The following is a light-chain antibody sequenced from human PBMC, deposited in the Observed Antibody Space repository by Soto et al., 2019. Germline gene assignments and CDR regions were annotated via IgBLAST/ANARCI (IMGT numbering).Light chain of an antibody. CDR1: SSDFGDDKY. J-gene: IGLJ3*02. Sequence: QSVLTQPASVSGSPGQSITVSCTGSSSDFGDDKYVSWYQQQPGKGPNLLIYGVNSRPSGISNCFSGSKSGNTASLTISGLQVEDEAEYFCGSFTTSRIWVFGGGTQLTVL. CDR2: GVN. V-gene: IGLV2-14*01. CDR3: GSFTTSRIWV.